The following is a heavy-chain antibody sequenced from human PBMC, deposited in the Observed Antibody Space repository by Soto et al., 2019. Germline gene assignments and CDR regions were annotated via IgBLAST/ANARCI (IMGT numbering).Heavy chain of an antibody. J-gene: IGHJ4*02. D-gene: IGHD2-15*01. CDR1: GFTFSSYW. CDR2: ISGNGGKK. V-gene: IGHV3-23*01. CDR3: ARRYCSGGSCWLVDY. Sequence: GGSLRLSCEASGFTFSSYWMSWVRQAPGKGLEWVSDISGNGGKKYYADSVKGRFTISRDNSKNTLYLQMNSLRAEDTAVYYCARRYCSGGSCWLVDYWGQGTLVTVSS.